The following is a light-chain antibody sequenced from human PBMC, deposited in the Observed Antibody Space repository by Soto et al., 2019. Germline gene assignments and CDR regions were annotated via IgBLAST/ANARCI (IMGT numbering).Light chain of an antibody. V-gene: IGKV1-39*01. CDR1: QSISSY. J-gene: IGKJ5*01. Sequence: DSQMTQAPSSLSASVGDRVTITCRASQSISSYLNWYQQKPGKAPKLLIYAASSLQSGVPSRFSGSGSGTDFTLTISSLQPEDFATYYCQQSYSTSITFGHGTRLEIK. CDR2: AAS. CDR3: QQSYSTSIT.